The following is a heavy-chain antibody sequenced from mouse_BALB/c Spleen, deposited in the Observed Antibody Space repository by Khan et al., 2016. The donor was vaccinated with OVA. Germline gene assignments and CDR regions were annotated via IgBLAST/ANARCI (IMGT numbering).Heavy chain of an antibody. CDR3: ARLAYYYDIEGFAY. CDR2: ISSGGSYT. Sequence: EVQLVESGGDLVKPEGSLKLSCAASGFTFSTYGMSWVRQTPDKRLEWVATISSGGSYTYYPDSVQGRFTISRDNAKNNLYLQMSSLKSEDTAMFYCARLAYYYDIEGFAYWGQGTLVTVSA. J-gene: IGHJ3*01. D-gene: IGHD1-1*01. V-gene: IGHV5-6*01. CDR1: GFTFSTYG.